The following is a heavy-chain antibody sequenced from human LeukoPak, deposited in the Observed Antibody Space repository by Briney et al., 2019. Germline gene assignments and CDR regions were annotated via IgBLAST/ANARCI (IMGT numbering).Heavy chain of an antibody. CDR2: ISYDGSDK. CDR1: GFSFSTYG. D-gene: IGHD1-26*01. J-gene: IGHJ4*02. CDR3: AKEVGTFPLDY. V-gene: IGHV3-30*18. Sequence: GGSLRLSCAASGFSFSTYGMHWVRQAPGKGLEWVTVISYDGSDKYYADSVKGRFTISRDNSRNTLYLQMNSLRVEDTAVYYCAKEVGTFPLDYWGQGTLVTVSS.